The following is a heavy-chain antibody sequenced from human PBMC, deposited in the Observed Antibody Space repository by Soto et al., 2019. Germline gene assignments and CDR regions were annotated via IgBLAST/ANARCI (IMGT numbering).Heavy chain of an antibody. CDR1: GGTFSSYA. D-gene: IGHD3-3*01. Sequence: SVKVSCKASGGTFSSYAISWVRQAPGQGLEWMGGIIPILGTANYAQKFQGRVTITADKSTSTAYMELSSLRSEDTAVYYCARLTGHYDFWSGYPDYYGMDVWGQGTTVTVSS. J-gene: IGHJ6*02. CDR2: IIPILGTA. CDR3: ARLTGHYDFWSGYPDYYGMDV. V-gene: IGHV1-69*10.